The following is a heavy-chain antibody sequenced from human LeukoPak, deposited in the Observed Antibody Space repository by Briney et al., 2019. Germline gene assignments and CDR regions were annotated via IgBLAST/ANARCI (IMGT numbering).Heavy chain of an antibody. CDR1: GYILTDYR. CDR2: IIPIFGTA. Sequence: SVKVSCKASGYILTDYRIHWVRQAPGQGLEWMGGIIPIFGTANYAQKFQGRVTITADESTSTAYMELSSLRSEDTAVYYCASVVGYSYGFDYWGQGTLVTVSS. D-gene: IGHD5-18*01. CDR3: ASVVGYSYGFDY. V-gene: IGHV1-69*13. J-gene: IGHJ4*02.